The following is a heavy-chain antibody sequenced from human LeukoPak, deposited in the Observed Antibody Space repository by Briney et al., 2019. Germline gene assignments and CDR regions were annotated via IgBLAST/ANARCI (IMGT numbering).Heavy chain of an antibody. CDR2: ISSSSTTK. Sequence: GGSLRLSCAASGFTFSSYSMNWVRQAPGKGLECVSYISSSSTTKSYADSVKGRFTISRDNAKNSLYLQMNSLRAEDTAVYYCARDYDWGFDYWGRGTLVTVPS. CDR1: GFTFSSYS. J-gene: IGHJ4*02. D-gene: IGHD7-27*01. V-gene: IGHV3-48*01. CDR3: ARDYDWGFDY.